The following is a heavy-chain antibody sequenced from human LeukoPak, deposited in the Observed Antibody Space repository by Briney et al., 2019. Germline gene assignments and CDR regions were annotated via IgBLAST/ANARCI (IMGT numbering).Heavy chain of an antibody. CDR3: AREGGDSSGYYHDY. V-gene: IGHV4-59*12. J-gene: IGHJ4*02. D-gene: IGHD3-22*01. CDR1: GGSISSYY. CDR2: IYYSGTT. Sequence: SETLSLTCTVSGGSISSYYWSWIRQPPGKGLEWIGYIYYSGTTYYNPSLKSRVTISVDMYKNQFSLKLSSVTAADTAVYYCAREGGDSSGYYHDYWGQGTLVTVSS.